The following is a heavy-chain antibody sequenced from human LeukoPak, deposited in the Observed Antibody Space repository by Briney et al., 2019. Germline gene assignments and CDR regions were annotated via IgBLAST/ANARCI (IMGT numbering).Heavy chain of an antibody. D-gene: IGHD5-18*01. Sequence: GGSLRLSCAASGFTFSIYWMHWVRQPPGKGLVWVSRINSDGSSTSYADSVKGRFTISRDNAKNTLYLQMNSLRVEDTALYYCARDAPGKTALDYWGQGSLVTVSS. CDR1: GFTFSIYW. J-gene: IGHJ4*02. V-gene: IGHV3-74*01. CDR3: ARDAPGKTALDY. CDR2: INSDGSST.